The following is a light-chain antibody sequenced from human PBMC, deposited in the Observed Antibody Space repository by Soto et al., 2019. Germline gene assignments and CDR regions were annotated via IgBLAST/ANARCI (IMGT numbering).Light chain of an antibody. J-gene: IGKJ4*01. Sequence: DIQMTQSPSSLSASVGDRVTITCRASQSISTYLHWYQQKPGKAPNLLIYAASTLQSGVPSRFSGSGSGTDFTLTISSLPPEDFATDFCQHGYSTPLTCGGGTKVDIK. V-gene: IGKV1-39*01. CDR3: QHGYSTPLT. CDR2: AAS. CDR1: QSISTY.